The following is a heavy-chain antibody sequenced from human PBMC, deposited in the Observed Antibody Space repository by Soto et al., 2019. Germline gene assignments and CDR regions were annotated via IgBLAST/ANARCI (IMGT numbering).Heavy chain of an antibody. CDR1: GFTFSSYS. CDR3: ARDRFGSGWYF. D-gene: IGHD6-19*01. CDR2: ISSSSSYI. Sequence: GGSLRLSCAASGFTFSSYSMNWVRQAPGKGLEWVSSISSSSSYIYYAESVKGRFTISRDNAKNSLYLQMNSLRAEDTVVYYCARDRFGSGWYFWGQGTLVTVSS. V-gene: IGHV3-21*01. J-gene: IGHJ4*02.